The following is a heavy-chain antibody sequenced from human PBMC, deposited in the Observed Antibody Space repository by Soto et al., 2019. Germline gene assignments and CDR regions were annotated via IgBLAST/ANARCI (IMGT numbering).Heavy chain of an antibody. V-gene: IGHV3-30-3*01. CDR1: GFTFSSYA. CDR2: ISYDGSNK. Sequence: PGGSLRLSCAASGFTFSSYAMHWVRQAPGKGLEWVAVISYDGSNKYYADSVKGRFTISRDNSKNTLNLQMNSLRAEDTAVYYCARDYPSMIWVLKHAFDIWGQGTMVTVSS. J-gene: IGHJ3*02. CDR3: ARDYPSMIWVLKHAFDI. D-gene: IGHD3-22*01.